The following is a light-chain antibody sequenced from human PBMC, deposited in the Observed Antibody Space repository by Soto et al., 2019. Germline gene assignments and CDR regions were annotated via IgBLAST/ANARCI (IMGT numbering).Light chain of an antibody. J-gene: IGLJ1*01. CDR1: SSDISGYDY. CDR2: GVT. CDR3: TSYTGSSTHV. Sequence: QSVLTQPASVSGSPGQSITITCTGTSSDISGYDYVSWYQHHPGKAPKVIIYGVTNRPSGVSHRFSGSKSANTASLPISGLQAEDEADYYWTSYTGSSTHVFGTGTKLTVL. V-gene: IGLV2-14*01.